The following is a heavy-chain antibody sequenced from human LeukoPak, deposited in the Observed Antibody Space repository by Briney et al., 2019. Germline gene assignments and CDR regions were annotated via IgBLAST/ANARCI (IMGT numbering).Heavy chain of an antibody. CDR3: ARDQGRYFGWLSSPAYYYCGMDV. CDR1: GYTVSRNY. Sequence: GGCLRLSRAASGYTVSRNYISWVRGAPGRGLEWGSDIYSGGSTYYADSVKGRFTISRDNSKNTLYLQMNSLRAEDTAVYYCARDQGRYFGWLSSPAYYYCGMDVWGQGTPVTVSS. V-gene: IGHV3-66*02. CDR2: IYSGGST. J-gene: IGHJ6*02. D-gene: IGHD3-9*01.